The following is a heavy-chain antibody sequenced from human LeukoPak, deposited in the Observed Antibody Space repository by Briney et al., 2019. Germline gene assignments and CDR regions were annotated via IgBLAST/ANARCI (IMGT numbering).Heavy chain of an antibody. V-gene: IGHV3-7*01. CDR3: ATSGWYFFDS. Sequence: GGSLRLSCAASGFTFSSYSMNWVRQAPGKGLEWVANIKQDGSEKYYVDSVKGRFTISRDNGKKSLYLHMNSLRAEDTAVYYCATSGWYFFDSWGQGTLVTVSS. CDR1: GFTFSSYS. D-gene: IGHD6-19*01. CDR2: IKQDGSEK. J-gene: IGHJ4*02.